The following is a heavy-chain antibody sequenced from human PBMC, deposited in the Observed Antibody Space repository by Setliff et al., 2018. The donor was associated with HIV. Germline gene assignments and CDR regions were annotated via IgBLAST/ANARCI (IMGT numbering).Heavy chain of an antibody. D-gene: IGHD1-26*01. J-gene: IGHJ4*02. CDR3: AGGPGTTSIDY. V-gene: IGHV4-34*01. CDR2: INHSGST. Sequence: KPSETLSLTCAVYGGSFSGYYWSWIRQPPGKGLEWIGEINHSGSTNYNMSLWSRVTISLDASRDQFSLELISVTAADTAVYYRAGGPGTTSIDYWAQGTLVTVSS. CDR1: GGSFSGYY.